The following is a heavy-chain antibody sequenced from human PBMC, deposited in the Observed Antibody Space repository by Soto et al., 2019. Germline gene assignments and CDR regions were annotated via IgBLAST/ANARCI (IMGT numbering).Heavy chain of an antibody. D-gene: IGHD4-17*01. V-gene: IGHV4-39*01. CDR1: GGSISSSSNH. J-gene: IGHJ4*02. Sequence: QLQLQESGPGLVKPSETLSLTCTVSGGSISSSSNHWGWIRQPPGKGLEWIGNIYYSENTSYNPSLKSRVTISVDTSKNQFSRRLTSVTAADTAVYYCATHPPYGPLDHWGQGTLVTVSS. CDR3: ATHPPYGPLDH. CDR2: IYYSENT.